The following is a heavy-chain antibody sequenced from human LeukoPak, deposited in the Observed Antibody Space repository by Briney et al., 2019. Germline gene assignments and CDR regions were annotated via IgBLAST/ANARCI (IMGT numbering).Heavy chain of an antibody. Sequence: SETLSLTCAVYGGSFSGYYWSWIRQPPGKGLEWIGEINHSGSTNYNPSLKSRVTISVDTSKNQFSLKLSSVTAADTAVYYCARAPQNIAAAGTGDCWGQGTLVTVSS. D-gene: IGHD6-13*01. CDR2: INHSGST. CDR1: GGSFSGYY. J-gene: IGHJ4*02. CDR3: ARAPQNIAAAGTGDC. V-gene: IGHV4-34*01.